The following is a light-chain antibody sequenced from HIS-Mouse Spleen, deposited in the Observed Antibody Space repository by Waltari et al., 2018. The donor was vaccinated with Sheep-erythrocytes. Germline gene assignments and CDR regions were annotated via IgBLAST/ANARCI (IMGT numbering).Light chain of an antibody. CDR3: CSYAGSYNHV. CDR1: SSDFGGYNC. J-gene: IGLJ1*01. V-gene: IGLV2-11*01. CDR2: DVS. Sequence: QSALTQPRSVSGSPGQSVTIPCTGTSSDFGGYNCVPWYQPHPGKAPKPMIYDVSKRPSGVPDRFSGSKSGNTASLTISGLQAEDEADYYCCSYAGSYNHVFATGTKVTVL.